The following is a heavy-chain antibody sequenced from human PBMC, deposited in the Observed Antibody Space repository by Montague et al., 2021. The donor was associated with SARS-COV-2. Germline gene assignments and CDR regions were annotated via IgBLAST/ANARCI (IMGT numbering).Heavy chain of an antibody. V-gene: IGHV3-30*04. D-gene: IGHD5-18*01. Sequence: SLRLSCAASGFTFSSHAMHWVRQAPGKGLEWVAVISYDGFNKYYADPVKGRFTISRDNSKNTLSLQMNSLRTEDTAVYYCARGGGYRDAFDIWGQGTMVTVSS. J-gene: IGHJ3*02. CDR3: ARGGGYRDAFDI. CDR2: ISYDGFNK. CDR1: GFTFSSHA.